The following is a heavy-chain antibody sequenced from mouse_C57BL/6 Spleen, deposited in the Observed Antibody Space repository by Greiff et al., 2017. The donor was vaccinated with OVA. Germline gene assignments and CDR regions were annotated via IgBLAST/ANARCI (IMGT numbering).Heavy chain of an antibody. J-gene: IGHJ2*01. V-gene: IGHV5-4*03. CDR3: ARGGGSSYSYYFDY. CDR2: ISDGGSYT. D-gene: IGHD1-1*01. Sequence: EVKLMESGGGLVKPGGSLKLSCAASGFTFSSYAMSWVRQTPEKRLEWVATISDGGSYTYYPDNVKGRFTISRDNAKNNLYLQMSHLKSEDTAMYYCARGGGSSYSYYFDYWGQGTTLTVSS. CDR1: GFTFSSYA.